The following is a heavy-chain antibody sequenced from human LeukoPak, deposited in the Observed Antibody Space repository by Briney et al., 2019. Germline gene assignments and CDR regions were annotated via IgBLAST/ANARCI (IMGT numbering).Heavy chain of an antibody. D-gene: IGHD2-15*01. CDR2: IIPIFGTA. J-gene: IGHJ4*02. CDR3: ARALVVVAAPFDY. CDR1: GGTFSSYA. Sequence: ASVKVSCKASGGTFSSYAISWVRQAPEQGLEWMGGIIPIFGTANYAQKFQGRVTITADESTSTAYMELSSLRSEDTAVYYCARALVVVAAPFDYWGQGTLVTVSS. V-gene: IGHV1-69*13.